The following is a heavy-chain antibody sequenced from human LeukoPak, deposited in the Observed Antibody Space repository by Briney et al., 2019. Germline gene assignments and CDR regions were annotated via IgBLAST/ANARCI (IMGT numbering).Heavy chain of an antibody. CDR2: IYYSGST. Sequence: SETLSLTCGVSGGSISGAYWSWIRQAPGKGLEWIGYIYYSGSTDYNPFLESRVTISIDTSKNHFSLNLTAVTAADTAIYYCARTGSGRDYYGMDVWGQGTSVTVSS. CDR3: ARTGSGRDYYGMDV. V-gene: IGHV4-59*01. CDR1: GGSISGAY. J-gene: IGHJ6*02. D-gene: IGHD5-12*01.